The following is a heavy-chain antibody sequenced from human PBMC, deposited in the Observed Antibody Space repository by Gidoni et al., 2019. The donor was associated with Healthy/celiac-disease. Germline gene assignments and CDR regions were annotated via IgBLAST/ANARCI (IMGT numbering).Heavy chain of an antibody. D-gene: IGHD5-12*01. Sequence: QVQLQQWGAGLLKPSETLSLTCAVYGGSFSGYYWSWIRQPPGKGLEWMGEINHSGSPTYNPSLKSRVTISVDTSKNQFSLKLSSVTAADTAVYYCARGRGVATIGVKKPRSRYNWFDPWGQGTLVTVSS. J-gene: IGHJ5*02. V-gene: IGHV4-34*01. CDR1: GGSFSGYY. CDR3: ARGRGVATIGVKKPRSRYNWFDP. CDR2: INHSGSP.